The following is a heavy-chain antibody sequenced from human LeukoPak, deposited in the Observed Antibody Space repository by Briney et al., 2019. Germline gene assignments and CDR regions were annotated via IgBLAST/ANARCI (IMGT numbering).Heavy chain of an antibody. V-gene: IGHV1-8*03. D-gene: IGHD3-16*01. J-gene: IGHJ4*02. CDR3: ARFGARPAKDDRLDF. CDR2: MNPNSGDT. Sequence: GASVTVSCKASGYNFTTYDINWVRQAPGQGLEWMAWMNPNSGDTGYPQKFQGRVTISRNTAISTAYMELSSLKSEDTAVYYCARFGARPAKDDRLDFWGQGNLVTVSS. CDR1: GYNFTTYD.